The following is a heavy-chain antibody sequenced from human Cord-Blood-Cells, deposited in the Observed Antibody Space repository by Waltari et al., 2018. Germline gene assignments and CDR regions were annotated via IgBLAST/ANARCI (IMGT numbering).Heavy chain of an antibody. CDR1: GGSISSSSYY. CDR2: IYYRGST. Sequence: QLQLQESGPGLVKPSETLSLTCTVSGGSISSSSYYWGWIREPPGKGLEWIGRIYYRGSTSYNLSPTRRVAISVDTSKSQFSIKLSSVAAADTAVYYCARGGGYSCSCFDCWGQGTLVTVSS. V-gene: IGHV4-39*01. CDR3: ARGGGYSCSCFDC. J-gene: IGHJ4*02. D-gene: IGHD6-6*01.